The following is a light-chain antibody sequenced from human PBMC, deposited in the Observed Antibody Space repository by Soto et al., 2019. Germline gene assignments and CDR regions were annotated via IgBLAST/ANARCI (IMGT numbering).Light chain of an antibody. V-gene: IGKV1-39*01. Sequence: DIPMTQSPSSLSASVGDRVTISCRASQPISTYLTWYQQKPGKAPKLLISGVSNLQSGVPSRFSGGGSGTDFTLTISRLQPEDFATYYCLQSYNAVTFGGGTKVEIK. CDR2: GVS. J-gene: IGKJ4*01. CDR3: LQSYNAVT. CDR1: QPISTY.